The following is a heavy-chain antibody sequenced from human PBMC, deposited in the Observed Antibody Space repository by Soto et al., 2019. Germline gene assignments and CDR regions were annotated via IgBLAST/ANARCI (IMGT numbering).Heavy chain of an antibody. CDR3: AASIFYYGMDV. CDR1: GYTFTNYW. V-gene: IGHV5-51*01. J-gene: IGHJ6*02. Sequence: GESLKISCKGSGYTFTNYWIGWVRQMPGKGLEWMGIIYPGDSDTKYNPSFQGQVTISADKSITTTYLRWTSLKASDTAIYYCAASIFYYGMDVWGQGTTVTVSS. CDR2: IYPGDSDT.